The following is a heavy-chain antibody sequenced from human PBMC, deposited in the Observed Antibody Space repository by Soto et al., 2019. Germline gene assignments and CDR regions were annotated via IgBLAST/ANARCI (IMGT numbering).Heavy chain of an antibody. J-gene: IGHJ4*02. CDR1: GGSISSGGYS. CDR2: IYHSGSN. CDR3: AGVRIGTRRDY. D-gene: IGHD2-2*01. V-gene: IGHV4-30-2*01. Sequence: QLQLQESGSGLVKPSQTLSLTCAVSGGSISSGGYSWSWIRQPPGKGLEWIGYIYHSGSNYYNQSLKSRVTISVDRSKNQYSLKLSSGTAADTAVYYCAGVRIGTRRDYWGQGTMVTVSS.